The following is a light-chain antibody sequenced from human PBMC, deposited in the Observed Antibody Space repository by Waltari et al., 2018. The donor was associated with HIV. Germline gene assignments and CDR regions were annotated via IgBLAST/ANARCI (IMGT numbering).Light chain of an antibody. CDR2: DAS. CDR1: KHINNN. Sequence: DIQMTQSPASLSASIGDRVTITCQASKHINNNLNGYQQKPGKAPNLLNYDASKVETGVPARFSGRGSGTECTFTISRLQPEDIATDCCQRYDKVPPWGSTFGGGTRVEVK. J-gene: IGKJ4*01. CDR3: QRYDKVPPWGST. V-gene: IGKV1-33*01.